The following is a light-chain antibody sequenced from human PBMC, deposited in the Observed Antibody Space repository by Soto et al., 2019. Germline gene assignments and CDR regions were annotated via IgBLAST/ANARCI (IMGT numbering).Light chain of an antibody. CDR1: QSIGLA. V-gene: IGKV3-11*01. CDR3: QQRTDCPPWR. Sequence: EIVMTQSPATLSVSPGGRATLSCRASQSIGLAIAWYQHKPGQAPRLLIFDASQRATGIPARFRGSGSGTDFTLSISSLEPEDSAVYYCQQRTDCPPWRFGQGAKVDI. J-gene: IGKJ1*01. CDR2: DAS.